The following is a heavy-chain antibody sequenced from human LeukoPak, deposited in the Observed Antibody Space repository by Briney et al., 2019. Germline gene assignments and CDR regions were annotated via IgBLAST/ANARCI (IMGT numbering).Heavy chain of an antibody. V-gene: IGHV3-33*01. CDR3: ARDSGWLQAFDY. D-gene: IGHD5-24*01. J-gene: IGHJ4*02. CDR1: GFTFSSYG. Sequence: GGSLRLSCAASGFTFSSYGMHWVRQAPGKGLEWVAVIWYDGSNKYYADSVKGRFTISGDNSKNTLYLQMNSLRAEDTAVYYCARDSGWLQAFDYWGQGTLVTVSS. CDR2: IWYDGSNK.